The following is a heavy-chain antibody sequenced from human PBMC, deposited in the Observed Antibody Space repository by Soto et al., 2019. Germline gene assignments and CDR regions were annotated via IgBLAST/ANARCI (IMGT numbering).Heavy chain of an antibody. D-gene: IGHD3-10*01. CDR2: INQSGTT. Sequence: TLSLTCAVNGGSFREYYWSWLRQPPGKGLEWIGEINQSGTTHYNPSLKRRINISIDTSKNQFSLNLTSVTAADTATYYCARDIITVIGGEIYYYFGMGVWGQGTTVTVSS. J-gene: IGHJ6*02. V-gene: IGHV4-34*01. CDR1: GGSFREYY. CDR3: ARDIITVIGGEIYYYFGMGV.